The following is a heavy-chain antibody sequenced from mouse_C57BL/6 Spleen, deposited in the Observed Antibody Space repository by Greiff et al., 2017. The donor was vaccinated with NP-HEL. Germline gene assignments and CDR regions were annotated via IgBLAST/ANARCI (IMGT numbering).Heavy chain of an antibody. D-gene: IGHD1-1*01. Sequence: EVKVEESGPGLVKPSQSLSLTCSVTGYSITSGYYWNWIRQFPGNKLEWMGYISYDGSNNYNPSLKNRISITRDTSKNQFFLKLNSVTTEDTATYYCARGTTDYAMDYWGQGTSVTVSS. CDR2: ISYDGSN. CDR3: ARGTTDYAMDY. CDR1: GYSITSGYY. V-gene: IGHV3-6*01. J-gene: IGHJ4*01.